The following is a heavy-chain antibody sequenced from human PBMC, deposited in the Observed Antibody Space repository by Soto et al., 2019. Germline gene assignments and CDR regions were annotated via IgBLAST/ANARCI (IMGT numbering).Heavy chain of an antibody. CDR1: GGTLSSYA. CDR3: AREPPPPSLAAADYYYYYGMDV. Sequence: SVKPSCKASGGTLSSYAISWVRQAPGQGLEWMGGIIPIFGTANYAQKFQGRVTITADKSTSTAYMELSSLRSEDTAVFYCAREPPPPSLAAADYYYYYGMDVWGQGTTVTVSS. D-gene: IGHD6-13*01. CDR2: IIPIFGTA. V-gene: IGHV1-69*06. J-gene: IGHJ6*02.